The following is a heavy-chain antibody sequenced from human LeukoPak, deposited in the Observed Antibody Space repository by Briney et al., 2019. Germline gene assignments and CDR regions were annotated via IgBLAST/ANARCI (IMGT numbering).Heavy chain of an antibody. D-gene: IGHD2-2*03. CDR2: INHSGST. V-gene: IGHV4-34*01. J-gene: IGHJ4*02. CDR1: GGSFSGYY. Sequence: SETLSLTCAVYGGSFSGYYWSWIRQPPGKGLEWIGEINHSGSTNYNRSLKSRVTISVDTSKNQFSLKLSSVTAADTAVYYCASGQPYGYCSSTSCYDYWGQGTLVTVSS. CDR3: ASGQPYGYCSSTSCYDY.